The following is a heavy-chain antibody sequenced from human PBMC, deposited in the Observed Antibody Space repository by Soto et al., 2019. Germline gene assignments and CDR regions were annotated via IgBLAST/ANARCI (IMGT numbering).Heavy chain of an antibody. CDR3: AVIPRPGDGFDI. CDR2: INSDGSST. D-gene: IGHD3-22*01. V-gene: IGHV3-74*01. Sequence: GGSLRLSCAASGFTFTSYWMHWVRQAPGKGLVWVSRINSDGSSTSYADSVKGRFTISRDNAKNTLYLQMNSLRAEDTAVYYCAVIPRPGDGFDIWGQGTMVTVS. CDR1: GFTFTSYW. J-gene: IGHJ3*02.